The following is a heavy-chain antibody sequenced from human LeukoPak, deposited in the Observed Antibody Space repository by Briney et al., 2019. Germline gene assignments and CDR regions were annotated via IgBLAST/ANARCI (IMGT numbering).Heavy chain of an antibody. Sequence: SETLPLTCAVYGGSFSGYYWSWIRQPPGKGLEWIGEINHSGSTNYNPSLKSRVTISVDTSKNQFSLKFTSVTAADTAVYYCARSPTKRVPEDYWGQGTLVTVSS. CDR3: ARSPTKRVPEDY. J-gene: IGHJ4*02. CDR1: GGSFSGYY. D-gene: IGHD2-2*01. V-gene: IGHV4-34*01. CDR2: INHSGST.